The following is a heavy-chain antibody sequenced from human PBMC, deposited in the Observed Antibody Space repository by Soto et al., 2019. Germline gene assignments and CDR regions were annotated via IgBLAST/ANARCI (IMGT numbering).Heavy chain of an antibody. CDR2: IIPIFGTA. CDR1: GGTFSSYA. D-gene: IGHD2-2*01. CDR3: ARSPRLGYCISTSCPNWFDP. J-gene: IGHJ5*02. V-gene: IGHV1-69*13. Sequence: SVKVSCKASGGTFSSYAISWVRQAPGQGLEWMGGIIPIFGTANYAQKFQGRVTITADESTSTAYMELSSLRSEDTAVYYCARSPRLGYCISTSCPNWFDPWGQGTLVTVSS.